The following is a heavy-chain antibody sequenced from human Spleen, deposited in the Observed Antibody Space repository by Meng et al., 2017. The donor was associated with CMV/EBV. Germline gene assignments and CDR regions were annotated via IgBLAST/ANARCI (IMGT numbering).Heavy chain of an antibody. J-gene: IGHJ5*02. CDR1: AGSISSSRCH. Sequence: TLTPTGNISAGSISSSRCHWGWIRQPPGRWLECIGSVYYSANTYYGPSLKSRVTISVDASKNYSSVRLSSVTAADTAIYYCARNLYHWGQGTLVTVSS. CDR3: ARNLYH. CDR2: VYYSANT. V-gene: IGHV4-39*07.